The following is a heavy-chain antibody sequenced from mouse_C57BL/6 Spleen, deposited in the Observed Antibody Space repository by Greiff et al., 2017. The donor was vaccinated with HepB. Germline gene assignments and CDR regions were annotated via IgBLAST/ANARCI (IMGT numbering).Heavy chain of an antibody. CDR1: GYTFTGYW. D-gene: IGHD1-1*01. CDR3: ARAPYYYGSSPAWFAY. J-gene: IGHJ3*01. CDR2: ILPGSGST. Sequence: LVESGAELMKPGASVKLSCKATGYTFTGYWIEWVKQRPGHGLEWIGEILPGSGSTNYNEKFKGKATFTADTSSNTAYMQLSSLTTEDSAIYYCARAPYYYGSSPAWFAYWGQGTLVTVSA. V-gene: IGHV1-9*01.